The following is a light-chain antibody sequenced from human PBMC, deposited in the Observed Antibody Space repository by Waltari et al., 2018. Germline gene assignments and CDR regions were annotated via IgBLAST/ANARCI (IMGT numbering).Light chain of an antibody. Sequence: QSALTPPPSVSGSPGQSVTLSCTGTSSYVGSYNRLSWYQQPPGTAPKLMIYEVSNRPSGVPDRFSGSKSGNTASLTISGLQAEDEADYYCSSYTSSSTWVFGGGTKLTVL. J-gene: IGLJ3*02. V-gene: IGLV2-18*02. CDR2: EVS. CDR3: SSYTSSSTWV. CDR1: SSYVGSYNR.